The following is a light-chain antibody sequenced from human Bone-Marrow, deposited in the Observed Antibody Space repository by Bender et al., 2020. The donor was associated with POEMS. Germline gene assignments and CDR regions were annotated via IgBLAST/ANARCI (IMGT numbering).Light chain of an antibody. CDR3: SSYAGSSTWV. CDR2: EGN. V-gene: IGLV2-23*01. Sequence: SALTQPASVSGSPGQSITISCTGSSSDLGSHNLVSWYQQYPNKAPSLIIFEGNKRPSGVSTRYSASRSGNTASLTISGLQAEDEADFYCSSYAGSSTWVFGGGTKLTVL. J-gene: IGLJ3*02. CDR1: SSDLGSHNL.